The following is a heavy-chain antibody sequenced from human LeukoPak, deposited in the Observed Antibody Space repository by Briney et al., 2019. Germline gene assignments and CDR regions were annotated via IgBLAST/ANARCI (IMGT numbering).Heavy chain of an antibody. D-gene: IGHD6-13*01. V-gene: IGHV3-11*04. CDR2: ISSSGSTI. CDR3: ARAMDSSSWYRGNFDY. J-gene: IGHJ4*02. Sequence: PGGSLRLSCAASGFTFSDYYMSWIRQAPGKGLEWVSYISSSGSTIYYADSVKGRFTISRDNAKNSLYLQMNSLRAEDTAVYYCARAMDSSSWYRGNFDYWGQGTLVTVSS. CDR1: GFTFSDYY.